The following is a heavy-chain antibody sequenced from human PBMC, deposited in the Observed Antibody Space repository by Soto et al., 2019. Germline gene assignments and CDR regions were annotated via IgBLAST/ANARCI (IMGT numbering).Heavy chain of an antibody. CDR3: ASRGYDFWSGLDP. CDR1: GYTFTAYG. D-gene: IGHD3-3*01. V-gene: IGHV1-3*04. J-gene: IGHJ5*02. Sequence: ASVKVSCKASGYTFTAYGIHWVRQAPGQRLEWMGWINTGNGHTKYSQKFQGRVTITRDTSARTAYMELNSLRSEDTAVYYCASRGYDFWSGLDPWGQGTLVTISS. CDR2: INTGNGHT.